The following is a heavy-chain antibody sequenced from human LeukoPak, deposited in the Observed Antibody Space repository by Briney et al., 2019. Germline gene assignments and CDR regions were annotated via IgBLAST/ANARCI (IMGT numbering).Heavy chain of an antibody. CDR1: GYTLTELS. Sequence: ASVKVSCKVSGYTLTELSMHWVRQAPGKGLEWMGGFDPEDGETTYAQKFQGRVTMTEDTSTDTAYMELSSLRSEDTAVYYCATIEANYDSSGYSYYFDYWGQGTLVTVSS. D-gene: IGHD3-22*01. CDR3: ATIEANYDSSGYSYYFDY. J-gene: IGHJ4*02. V-gene: IGHV1-24*01. CDR2: FDPEDGET.